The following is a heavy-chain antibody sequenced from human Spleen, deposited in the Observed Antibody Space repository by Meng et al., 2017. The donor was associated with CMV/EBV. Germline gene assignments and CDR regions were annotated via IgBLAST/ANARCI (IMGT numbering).Heavy chain of an antibody. J-gene: IGHJ6*02. CDR2: IGGSDDNT. CDR3: ARVTEARSGFDHYYYDMDV. CDR1: GFTFSIYA. D-gene: IGHD3-9*01. V-gene: IGHV3-23*01. Sequence: GESLKISCAASGFTFSIYAMTWVRQAPGKGLEWVSAIGGSDDNTCYADSVKGRFTVSRDNSKNTLYLQMNSLRAEDTAVYFCARVTEARSGFDHYYYDMDVWGQGTTVTVSS.